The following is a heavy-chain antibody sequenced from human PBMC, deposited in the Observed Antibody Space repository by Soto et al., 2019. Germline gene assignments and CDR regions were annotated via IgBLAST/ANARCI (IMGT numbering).Heavy chain of an antibody. CDR3: ARDGYDGSGSPYPAF. V-gene: IGHV4-59*01. Sequence: LSLTCSVSGGSMSEYFCSWIRQSPRKGLEWIGYIYYLGSTDYNPSLKSRVTISVDTSKRQFSLRLTSVTAADTAVYYCARDGYDGSGSPYPAFWGPGTQVTVSS. J-gene: IGHJ4*02. CDR2: IYYLGST. CDR1: GGSMSEYF. D-gene: IGHD3-10*01.